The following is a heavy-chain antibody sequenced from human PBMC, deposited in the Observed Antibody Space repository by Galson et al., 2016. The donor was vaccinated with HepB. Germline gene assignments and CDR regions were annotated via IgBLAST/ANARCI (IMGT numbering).Heavy chain of an antibody. J-gene: IGHJ4*02. CDR2: ISGGGAST. V-gene: IGHV3-23*01. CDR1: GFIFSSFG. Sequence: SLRLSCAASGFIFSSFGMIWVRQAPGKGLEWISCISGGGASTYYVDSVKDRFTISRDNDKNSLFLQMNSRRAEDTALYYCAKSKATYDFWSGDDFWGQGNVVTVSS. CDR3: AKSKATYDFWSGDDF. D-gene: IGHD3-3*01.